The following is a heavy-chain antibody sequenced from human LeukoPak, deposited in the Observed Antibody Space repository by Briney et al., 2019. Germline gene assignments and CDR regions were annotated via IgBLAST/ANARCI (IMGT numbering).Heavy chain of an antibody. D-gene: IGHD3-10*01. CDR1: GYTVTGYY. Sequence: ASVKVSCKASGYTVTGYYMHWVRQAPGQGLEWMGWINPNSGGTNNPQKFQGRVTMTRDTPTSTPTMGRRGRRSEATAVYYSARNYGSGTTDWFDPWGQGTLVTVSS. CDR2: INPNSGGT. J-gene: IGHJ5*02. V-gene: IGHV1-2*02. CDR3: ARNYGSGTTDWFDP.